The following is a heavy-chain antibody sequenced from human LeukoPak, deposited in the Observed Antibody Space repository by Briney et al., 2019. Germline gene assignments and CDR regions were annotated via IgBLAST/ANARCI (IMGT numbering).Heavy chain of an antibody. CDR3: ARASSSWSDFDY. D-gene: IGHD6-13*01. CDR2: ISSSSSYI. J-gene: IGHJ4*02. Sequence: GGSLRLSCAASGFTFSSYSMNWVRQAPGKGLEWVSSISSSSSYIYYADSVKGRFTISRDNAKSTLYLQMNSLRAEDTAVYYCARASSSWSDFDYWGQGTLVTVSS. CDR1: GFTFSSYS. V-gene: IGHV3-21*01.